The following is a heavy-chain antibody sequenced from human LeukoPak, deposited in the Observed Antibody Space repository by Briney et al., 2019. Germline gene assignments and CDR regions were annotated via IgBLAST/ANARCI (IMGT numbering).Heavy chain of an antibody. CDR2: IYHSGST. J-gene: IGHJ4*02. V-gene: IGHV4-30-2*01. CDR1: GGSISSGGYS. CDR3: ARRAADSSGYHYYFDY. D-gene: IGHD3-22*01. Sequence: KPSQTLSLTCAVSGGSISSGGYSWSWIRQPPGKGLEWIGYIYHSGSTYYNPSLKSRVTISVDRSKNQFSLKLSSVTAEDTAVYYCARRAADSSGYHYYFDYWGQGTLVTVSS.